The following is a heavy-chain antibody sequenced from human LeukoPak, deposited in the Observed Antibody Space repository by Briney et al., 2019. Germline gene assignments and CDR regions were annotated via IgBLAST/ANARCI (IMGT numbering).Heavy chain of an antibody. CDR1: GFIFSSYW. V-gene: IGHV3-74*01. D-gene: IGHD1-26*01. CDR3: ARADKWEPTVGVDY. CDR2: INSDGSST. J-gene: IGHJ4*02. Sequence: GGSLRLSCAASGFIFSSYWMHWVRQGPGKGLVWVSRINSDGSSTSYADSVKGRFTISRDNAKNTLYLQMNSLRAEDTAVYYCARADKWEPTVGVDYWGQGTLVTVSS.